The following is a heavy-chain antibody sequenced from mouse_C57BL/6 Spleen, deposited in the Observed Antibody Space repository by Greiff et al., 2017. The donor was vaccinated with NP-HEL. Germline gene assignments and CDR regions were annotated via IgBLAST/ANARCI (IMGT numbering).Heavy chain of an antibody. J-gene: IGHJ4*01. Sequence: VQLQQPGAELVKPGASVKMSCTASGYTFTSYWITWVKQRPGQGLEWIGDIYPGSGSTNYNEKFKSKATLTVDTSSSTAYMQLSSLTSEDSAVYYCARCSYYYGSSYGYYAMDYWGQGTSVTVSS. CDR1: GYTFTSYW. CDR2: IYPGSGST. D-gene: IGHD1-1*01. V-gene: IGHV1-55*01. CDR3: ARCSYYYGSSYGYYAMDY.